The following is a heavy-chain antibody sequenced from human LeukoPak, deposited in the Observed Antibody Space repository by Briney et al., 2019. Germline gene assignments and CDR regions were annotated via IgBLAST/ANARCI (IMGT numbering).Heavy chain of an antibody. CDR1: GGSFSGYY. CDR2: INHSGST. J-gene: IGHJ4*02. V-gene: IGHV4-34*01. CDR3: ARGVVGATTGIDY. D-gene: IGHD1-26*01. Sequence: SETLSLTCAVYGGSFSGYYWSWIRQPPGKGLEWIGEINHSGSTNYNPSLKSRVTISVGTSKNQFSLKLSSVTAADTAVYYCARGVVGATTGIDYWGQGTLVTVSS.